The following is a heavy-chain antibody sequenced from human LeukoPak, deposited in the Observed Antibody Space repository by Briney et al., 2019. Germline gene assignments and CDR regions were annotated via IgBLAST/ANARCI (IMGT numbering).Heavy chain of an antibody. Sequence: SVKVSCKASGGTFSSYAISWVRQAHGQGLEWMGGIIPIFGTANYAQKFQGRVTITADESTSTAYMELSSLRSEDTAVYYCARGRRGNYGSATDRFDYWGQGTLVTVSS. V-gene: IGHV1-69*13. J-gene: IGHJ4*02. CDR1: GGTFSSYA. CDR2: IIPIFGTA. D-gene: IGHD3-10*01. CDR3: ARGRRGNYGSATDRFDY.